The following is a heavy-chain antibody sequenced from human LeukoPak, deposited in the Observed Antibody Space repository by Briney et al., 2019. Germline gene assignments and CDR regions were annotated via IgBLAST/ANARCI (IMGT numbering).Heavy chain of an antibody. CDR3: ARALPIALHFHYMDV. CDR1: GFTFSSYE. CDR2: ISSSGSTI. Sequence: PGGSLRLPCAASGFTFSSYEMNWVRQAPGKGLEWVSYISSSGSTIYYADSVKGRFTISRDNAKNSLYLQMNSLRAEDTAVYYCARALPIALHFHYMDVWGKGTTVTVSS. D-gene: IGHD4-11*01. V-gene: IGHV3-48*03. J-gene: IGHJ6*03.